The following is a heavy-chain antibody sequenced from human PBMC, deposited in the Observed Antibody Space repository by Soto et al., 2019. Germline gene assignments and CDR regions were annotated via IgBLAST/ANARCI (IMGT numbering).Heavy chain of an antibody. CDR3: ARDSGLYCSSTSCYENDWFDP. J-gene: IGHJ5*02. V-gene: IGHV1-18*01. CDR1: GYTFTSYG. Sequence: ASVKVSCKASGYTFTSYGISWVRQAPGQGLEWMGWISAYNGNTNYAQKLQGRVTMTTDTSTSTAYMELRSLRSDDTAVYYCARDSGLYCSSTSCYENDWFDPWGQGTLVTVSS. D-gene: IGHD2-2*01. CDR2: ISAYNGNT.